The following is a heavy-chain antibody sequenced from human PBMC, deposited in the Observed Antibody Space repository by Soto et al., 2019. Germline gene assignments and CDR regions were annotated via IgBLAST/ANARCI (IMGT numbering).Heavy chain of an antibody. CDR2: ISDSGVST. J-gene: IGHJ3*02. CDR1: GFTFSSSV. V-gene: IGHV3-23*01. D-gene: IGHD6-19*01. CDR3: AKKWAVAGTDDAFDI. Sequence: GGSLRLSYAASGFTFSSSVMGWVRQATGKGLEWVSSISDSGVSTYYADSVKGRFSISRDNSKNTLYLQMNSLRAEDTAVYYCAKKWAVAGTDDAFDIWGQGTMVTVSS.